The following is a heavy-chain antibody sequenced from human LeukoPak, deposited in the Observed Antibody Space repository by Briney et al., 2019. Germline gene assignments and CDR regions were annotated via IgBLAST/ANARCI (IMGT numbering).Heavy chain of an antibody. CDR2: IYYSGST. CDR3: ARAPGIVGATVQNWFDP. J-gene: IGHJ5*02. D-gene: IGHD1-26*01. V-gene: IGHV4-59*01. Sequence: PSETLSLTCTVSGGSISSYYWSWIRQPPGKGLEWIGYIYYSGSTNYNPSLKSRVTISVDTSKNQFSLKLSSVTAADTAVYYCARAPGIVGATVQNWFDPWGQGTLVTVSS. CDR1: GGSISSYY.